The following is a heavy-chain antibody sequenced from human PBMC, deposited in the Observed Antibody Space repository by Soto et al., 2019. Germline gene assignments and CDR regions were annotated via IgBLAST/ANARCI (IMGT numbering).Heavy chain of an antibody. CDR1: GGTFSSYT. Sequence: SVKVSCKASGGTFSSYTISWVRQAPGQGLEWMGGIIPIFGTANYAQKFQGRVTITADESTSTAYMELSSLRSEDTAVYYCARGVKTPYDILTGNSYYYGMDVWG. CDR3: ARGVKTPYDILTGNSYYYGMDV. V-gene: IGHV1-69*13. J-gene: IGHJ6*02. CDR2: IIPIFGTA. D-gene: IGHD3-9*01.